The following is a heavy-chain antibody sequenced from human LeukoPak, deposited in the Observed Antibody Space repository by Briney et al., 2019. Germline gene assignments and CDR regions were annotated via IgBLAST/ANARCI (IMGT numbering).Heavy chain of an antibody. CDR1: GGPISSYY. J-gene: IGHJ6*03. CDR2: IYTSGTT. D-gene: IGHD3-10*01. V-gene: IGHV4-4*07. Sequence: SETLSLTCTVSGGPISSYYWSWVRQPAGKGLEWIGRIYTSGTTNYKPSLRSRVTLSVDTSKNQVFLNLSSVTAADTAVYFCARDYYSSGRLSYMDVWGKGTTVTVSS. CDR3: ARDYYSSGRLSYMDV.